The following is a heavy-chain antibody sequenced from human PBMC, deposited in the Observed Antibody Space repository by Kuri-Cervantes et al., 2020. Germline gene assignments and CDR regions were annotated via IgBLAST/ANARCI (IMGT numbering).Heavy chain of an antibody. V-gene: IGHV3-30*18. D-gene: IGHD6-13*01. Sequence: GESLKISCAASGFTFSKYGMHWVRQAPGKGLEWVAVISNDGNNKFYADSVKGRFTISRDNSKNTLYLQVNSLTAEDTAVYYCAKDGFIIAGAPSGRGQGTLVTVSS. CDR2: ISNDGNNK. CDR3: AKDGFIIAGAPSG. J-gene: IGHJ4*02. CDR1: GFTFSKYG.